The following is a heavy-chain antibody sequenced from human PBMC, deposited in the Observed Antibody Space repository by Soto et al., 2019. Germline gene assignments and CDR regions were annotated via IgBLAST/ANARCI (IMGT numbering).Heavy chain of an antibody. CDR3: AKDLIDHRNSYFED. Sequence: GSLILSCATSGFSFSNYAMSWVRQAPGKGLEWVAAITSVGYTYYVDSLKGRFTISRDNSTNTLYLQMNSLRAEDTAVYYCAKDLIDHRNSYFEDSGQATLVTVSS. CDR2: ITSVGYT. J-gene: IGHJ4*02. V-gene: IGHV3-23*01. D-gene: IGHD4-4*01. CDR1: GFSFSNYA.